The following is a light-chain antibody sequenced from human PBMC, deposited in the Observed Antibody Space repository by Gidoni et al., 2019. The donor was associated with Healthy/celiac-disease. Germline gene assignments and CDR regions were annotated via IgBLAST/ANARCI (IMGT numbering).Light chain of an antibody. J-gene: IGKJ1*01. V-gene: IGKV1-12*01. CDR2: AAS. Sequence: DIQMTQSPSSVSASVGDRVTIACRASQGISGSLAWYQQKPGKAPKLLIYAASSVQSGVPSRFRGSGSGTDFTLTISSLQTEDFATYYCLQANSFPWTFGQGTKVEIK. CDR1: QGISGS. CDR3: LQANSFPWT.